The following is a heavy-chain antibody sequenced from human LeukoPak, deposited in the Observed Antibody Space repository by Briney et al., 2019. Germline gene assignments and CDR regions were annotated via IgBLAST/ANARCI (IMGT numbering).Heavy chain of an antibody. CDR3: ARDVASSGSLEY. V-gene: IGHV4-4*07. D-gene: IGHD3-22*01. Sequence: ETLSLTCAVYTGSFSGYYWSWIRQPAGKGLEWIGRIYTSGSTYYNPPLKSRVTISVDTSKDQFSLKLSSVTAADTAVYYCARDVASSGSLEYWGQGTLVTVSS. J-gene: IGHJ4*02. CDR1: TGSFSGYY. CDR2: IYTSGST.